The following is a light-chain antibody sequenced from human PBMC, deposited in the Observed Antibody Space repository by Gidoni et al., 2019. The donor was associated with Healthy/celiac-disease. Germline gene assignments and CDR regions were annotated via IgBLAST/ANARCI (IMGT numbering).Light chain of an antibody. CDR1: QSVSRN. Sequence: EIVMTQSPATLSVSPGERATLSCRASQSVSRNLAWYQQKPGQAPRLLIYGASTRATGIPARFSGSGSGTEFTLTISSLQSEDFAVYYCQQYNNWPLPPLTFGGGTKVEIK. CDR3: QQYNNWPLPPLT. CDR2: GAS. J-gene: IGKJ4*01. V-gene: IGKV3D-15*01.